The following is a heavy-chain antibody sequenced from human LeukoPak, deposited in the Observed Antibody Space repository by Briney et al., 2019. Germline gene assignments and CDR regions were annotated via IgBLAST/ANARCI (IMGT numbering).Heavy chain of an antibody. V-gene: IGHV3-73*01. CDR1: GFTFSGSA. Sequence: GGSLKLSCAASGFTFSGSAMHWVRQASGKGLEWVGRIRSKANSYATAYAASVKGRFTISRDDSKNTAYLQMNSLKTEDTAVYYCTSPPVGARDYWGQGTTVTVSS. CDR2: IRSKANSYAT. J-gene: IGHJ4*03. CDR3: TSPPVGARDY. D-gene: IGHD1-26*01.